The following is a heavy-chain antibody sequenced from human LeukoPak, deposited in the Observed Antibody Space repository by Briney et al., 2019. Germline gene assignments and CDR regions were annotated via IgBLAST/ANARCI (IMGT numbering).Heavy chain of an antibody. V-gene: IGHV3-7*01. CDR1: GFTFSSYA. Sequence: PGGSLRLSCAASGFTFSSYAMSWVRQAPGKGLEWVANIKQDGSKKHYVDSVKGRFTISRDNGKNSLYLQMNSLRAEDTALYYCARDGHASGSHDYWGQGTLVTVSS. J-gene: IGHJ4*02. CDR2: IKQDGSKK. D-gene: IGHD3-10*01. CDR3: ARDGHASGSHDY.